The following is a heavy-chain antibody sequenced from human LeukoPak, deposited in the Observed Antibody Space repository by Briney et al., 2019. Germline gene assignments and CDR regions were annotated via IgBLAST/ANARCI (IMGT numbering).Heavy chain of an antibody. CDR1: GYTFTSYG. CDR3: ARRVTMTTVTGGLNWFDP. Sequence: VASVKVSCKASGYTFTSYGISWVRQAPGQGLEWMGWISAYNGNTNYAQKLQGRVTITTDTSTRTAYMELRSLRSDDTAVYSCARRVTMTTVTGGLNWFDPWGQGTLVTVSS. J-gene: IGHJ5*02. D-gene: IGHD4-17*01. V-gene: IGHV1-18*01. CDR2: ISAYNGNT.